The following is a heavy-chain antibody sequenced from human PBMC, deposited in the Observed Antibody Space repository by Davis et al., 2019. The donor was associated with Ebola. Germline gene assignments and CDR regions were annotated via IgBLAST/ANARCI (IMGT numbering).Heavy chain of an antibody. V-gene: IGHV3-74*01. CDR2: TNIDGSET. Sequence: GESLKISCAASGFTFSNYWMHWVRQAPGKGLVWVSRTNIDGSETSYADSVKGRFTMSRDNAKNTLYLQMNSLRAEDTAVYYCGRVILVPGIGVDIWGQGTTVTVSS. D-gene: IGHD1-14*01. CDR1: GFTFSNYW. J-gene: IGHJ6*02. CDR3: GRVILVPGIGVDI.